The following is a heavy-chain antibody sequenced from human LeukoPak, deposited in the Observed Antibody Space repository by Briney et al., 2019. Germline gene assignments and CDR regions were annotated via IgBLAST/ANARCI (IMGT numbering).Heavy chain of an antibody. J-gene: IGHJ4*02. CDR2: ISYDGSNK. D-gene: IGHD3-9*01. CDR1: GFTFSSYG. V-gene: IGHV3-30*18. Sequence: GGSLRLSCAASGFTFSSYGMHWVRQAPGKGLEWVAVISYDGSNKYYADSVKGRFTISRDNSKNTLYLQMNSLRAEDTAVYYCAKVAFLLRYFDWLLPTVDFDYWGQGTLATVSS. CDR3: AKVAFLLRYFDWLLPTVDFDY.